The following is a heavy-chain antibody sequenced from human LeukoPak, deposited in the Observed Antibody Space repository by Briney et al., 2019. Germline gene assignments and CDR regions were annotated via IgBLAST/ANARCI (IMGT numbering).Heavy chain of an antibody. CDR2: IYSSGST. V-gene: IGHV4-4*07. D-gene: IGHD1-26*01. Sequence: SETLSLTCTVSGGSISSYYWSWIRQPAGKGLEWIGRIYSSGSTNYNPSLKSRVTMSVDTSKNQFSLKLSSVTAADTAVYYCARAAHSGSLAPFDYWGQGTLVTVSS. CDR3: ARAAHSGSLAPFDY. CDR1: GGSISSYY. J-gene: IGHJ4*02.